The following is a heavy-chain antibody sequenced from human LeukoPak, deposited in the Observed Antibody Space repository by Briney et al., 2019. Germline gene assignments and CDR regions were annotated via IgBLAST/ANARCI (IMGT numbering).Heavy chain of an antibody. CDR1: GYTFTSYC. J-gene: IGHJ5*02. CDR3: AREHVAVAGTHWFDP. CDR2: INPSGGST. D-gene: IGHD6-19*01. Sequence: ASVKVSCKASGYTFTSYCMHWVRQAPGQGLEWMGIINPSGGSTSYTQKFQGRVTMTRDTSTSTVYMELSSLRSEDTAVYYCAREHVAVAGTHWFDPWGQGTLVTVSS. V-gene: IGHV1-46*01.